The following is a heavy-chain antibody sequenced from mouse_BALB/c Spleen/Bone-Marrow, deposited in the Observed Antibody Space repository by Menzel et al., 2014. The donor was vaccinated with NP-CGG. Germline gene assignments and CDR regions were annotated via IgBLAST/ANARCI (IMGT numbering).Heavy chain of an antibody. CDR2: IDTSDSYT. CDR1: GYTFTDYW. J-gene: IGHJ1*01. CDR3: ARSAGYWYFDV. D-gene: IGHD1-2*01. Sequence: QVQLKESGAELVMPGASVMMSCKASGYTFTDYWMHWVKQRPGQGLEWIGAIDTSDSYTSYNQKFKGKATLTVDESSSTAYMQLSSLTSEDSAVYYCARSAGYWYFDVWGAGTTVTVSS. V-gene: IGHV1-69*01.